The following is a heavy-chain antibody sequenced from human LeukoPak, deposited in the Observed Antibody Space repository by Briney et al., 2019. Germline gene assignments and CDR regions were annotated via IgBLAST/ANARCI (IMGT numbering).Heavy chain of an antibody. CDR1: GFTFTNYL. J-gene: IGHJ4*02. CDR2: IAPSVDTT. CDR3: VREESGGYFHY. Sequence: GASVKVSCKSFGFTFTNYLLHWVRQAPGQGLEWVGRIAPSVDTTNYAQKFRGRVTMTRDTSTSTVYMELSSLRSDDTAIYYCVREESGGYFHYWGQGTLVTVSS. V-gene: IGHV1-46*01. D-gene: IGHD2-8*02.